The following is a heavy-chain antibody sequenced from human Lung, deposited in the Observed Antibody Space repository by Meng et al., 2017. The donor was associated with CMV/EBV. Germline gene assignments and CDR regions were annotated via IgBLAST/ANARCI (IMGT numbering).Heavy chain of an antibody. CDR3: ASGRGSYHYFDY. V-gene: IGHV1-18*01. CDR2: ISAYNGNT. CDR1: GYTFTSYG. J-gene: IGHJ4*02. D-gene: IGHD1-26*01. Sequence: SCKASGYTFTSYGISWVRQAPGQGLEWMGWISAYNGNTNYAQKLQGRVTMTTDTSTSTAYMELRSLRSDDAAVYYCASGRGSYHYFDYWGQGTLVTVSS.